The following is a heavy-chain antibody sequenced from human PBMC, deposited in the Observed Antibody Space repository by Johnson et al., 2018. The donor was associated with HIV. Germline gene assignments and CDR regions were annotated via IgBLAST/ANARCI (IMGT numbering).Heavy chain of an antibody. V-gene: IGHV3-30-3*01. CDR2: ISFDGNTR. CDR1: GFPFSSYA. Sequence: QVQLVESGGGVVQPGRSLRLSCAASGFPFSSYAMHWVRQAPGRGLEWVALISFDGNTRFFGDSMKGRFTISRDNSNNTLYLQRNSLRAEDAALYYCARARIGVRPAGVFDMWGQGTRVTVSS. D-gene: IGHD3-3*01. J-gene: IGHJ3*02. CDR3: ARARIGVRPAGVFDM.